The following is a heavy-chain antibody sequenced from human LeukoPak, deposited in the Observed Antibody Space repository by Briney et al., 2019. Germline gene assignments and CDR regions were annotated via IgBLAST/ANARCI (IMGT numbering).Heavy chain of an antibody. V-gene: IGHV3-30*18. J-gene: IGHJ4*02. CDR2: ISYDGSNK. Sequence: GGSLRLSCAASGFTFSSYGMHWVRQAPGKGLEWVAVISYDGSNKYYADSVKGRFTISRDNSKNTLYLQVNSLRAEDTAVYYCAKDGCTNGVCYYFDYWGQGTLVTVSS. D-gene: IGHD2-8*01. CDR3: AKDGCTNGVCYYFDY. CDR1: GFTFSSYG.